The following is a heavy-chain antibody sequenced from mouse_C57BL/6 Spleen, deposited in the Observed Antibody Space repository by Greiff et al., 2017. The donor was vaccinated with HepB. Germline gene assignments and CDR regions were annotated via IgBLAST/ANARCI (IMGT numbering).Heavy chain of an antibody. CDR2: IDPENGDT. Sequence: EVQLQQSGAELVRPGASVKLSCTASGFNIKDDYMHWVKQRPEQGLEWIGWIDPENGDTEYASKFQGKATITADTSSNTAYLQLSSLTSEDTAVYYCTRLLLRSAMDYWGQGTSVTVSS. J-gene: IGHJ4*01. CDR3: TRLLLRSAMDY. CDR1: GFNIKDDY. D-gene: IGHD1-1*01. V-gene: IGHV14-4*01.